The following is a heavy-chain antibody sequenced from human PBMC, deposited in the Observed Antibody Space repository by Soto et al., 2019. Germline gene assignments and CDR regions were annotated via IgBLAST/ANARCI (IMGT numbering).Heavy chain of an antibody. CDR2: ISSSGSTI. CDR3: ARGQYRRGGGYFDY. Sequence: EVQLVESGGGLVQPGGSLRLSCAASGFTFSSYEMNWVRQAPGKGLEWVSYISSSGSTIYYADSVKGRFTISRDNAKNSMFLQMNSLRAEDTAVYYCARGQYRRGGGYFDYWGQETLVTVSS. D-gene: IGHD3-16*01. CDR1: GFTFSSYE. J-gene: IGHJ4*02. V-gene: IGHV3-48*03.